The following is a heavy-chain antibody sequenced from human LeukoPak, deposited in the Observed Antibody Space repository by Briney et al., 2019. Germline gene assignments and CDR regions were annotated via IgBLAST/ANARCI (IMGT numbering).Heavy chain of an antibody. Sequence: QSGWSLRLSCAASGFSFSSYSMNWVRQAPGKGLEWVSYISSSTTTIYYADSVKGRFTISRDNAKNSLYLQMNSLRAEDTAVFYCARTPYDFWSASYSYYFDYWGQGTLVTVSS. D-gene: IGHD3-3*01. CDR3: ARTPYDFWSASYSYYFDY. CDR2: ISSSTTTI. J-gene: IGHJ4*02. CDR1: GFSFSSYS. V-gene: IGHV3-48*01.